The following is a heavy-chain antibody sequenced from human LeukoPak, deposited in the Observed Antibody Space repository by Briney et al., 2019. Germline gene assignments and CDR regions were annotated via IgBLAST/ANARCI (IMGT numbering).Heavy chain of an antibody. J-gene: IGHJ4*02. V-gene: IGHV1-18*01. Sequence: ASVKVSCKASGYVFNTFGISWVRQAPGRGLEWMGWISTNNGDRIYAQNLRGRVTMSTDTSTRTAYMELRSLRSDDTAVYYCARDPDGDYDFDSWGQGTLVTVSS. CDR1: GYVFNTFG. CDR2: ISTNNGDR. CDR3: ARDPDGDYDFDS. D-gene: IGHD4-17*01.